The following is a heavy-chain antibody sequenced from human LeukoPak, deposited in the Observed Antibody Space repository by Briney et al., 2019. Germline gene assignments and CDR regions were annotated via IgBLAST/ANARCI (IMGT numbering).Heavy chain of an antibody. D-gene: IGHD3-22*01. CDR2: ITASGGSP. CDR1: GVTFSNYA. J-gene: IGHJ6*02. CDR3: ARVPHYYDDSGYYYHGNYYYGMDV. Sequence: GGSLRLSCAASGVTFSNYAMSWVRQAPGKGLEWGSAITASGGSPYYADSVKGRFTVSRDNSMNTLYLQMNSLRAEDTAVYYCARVPHYYDDSGYYYHGNYYYGMDVWGQGTTVTVSS. V-gene: IGHV3-23*01.